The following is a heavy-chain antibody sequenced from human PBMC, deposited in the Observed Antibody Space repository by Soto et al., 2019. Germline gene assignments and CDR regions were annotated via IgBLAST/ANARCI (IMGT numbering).Heavy chain of an antibody. CDR3: ARGGRGSYKVYYYGMDV. D-gene: IGHD1-1*01. V-gene: IGHV4-34*01. J-gene: IGHJ6*02. CDR2: INHSGST. Sequence: SETLSLTCAVYGGSFSGYYWSWIRQPPGKGLEWIGEINHSGSTNYNPSLKSRVTISVDTSKNQFSLKLSSVTAADTAVYYCARGGRGSYKVYYYGMDVWGQGTTVTVSS. CDR1: GGSFSGYY.